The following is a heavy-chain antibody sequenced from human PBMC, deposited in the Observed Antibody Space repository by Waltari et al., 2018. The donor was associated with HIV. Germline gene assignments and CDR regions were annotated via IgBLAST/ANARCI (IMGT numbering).Heavy chain of an antibody. CDR3: ARLRFHSLYYFDS. Sequence: GPGLLKPSETLSLTCSVSGASISSSSYYWAWIRQPPGKGLEWIGAIYYSGTAYYNPSVKSRVSASLDASKNELSLKLTSVTATDTALYYCARLRFHSLYYFDSWGPGILVTVSS. CDR2: IYYSGTA. D-gene: IGHD3-16*01. V-gene: IGHV4-39*01. CDR1: GASISSSSYY. J-gene: IGHJ4*02.